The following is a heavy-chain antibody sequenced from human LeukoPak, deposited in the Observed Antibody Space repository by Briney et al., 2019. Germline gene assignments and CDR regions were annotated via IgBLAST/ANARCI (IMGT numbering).Heavy chain of an antibody. Sequence: SGGSLRLSCSASGFTFSSFSMHWVRQAPGKGLEYVSAISSSGDSTYYADSVKGRFTISRDNSKNTLYLQMSSLRAEDTALYYCVVVRGVIFDSWGQGTRVTVSS. CDR2: ISSSGDST. V-gene: IGHV3-64D*06. D-gene: IGHD3-10*01. J-gene: IGHJ5*01. CDR1: GFTFSSFS. CDR3: VVVRGVIFDS.